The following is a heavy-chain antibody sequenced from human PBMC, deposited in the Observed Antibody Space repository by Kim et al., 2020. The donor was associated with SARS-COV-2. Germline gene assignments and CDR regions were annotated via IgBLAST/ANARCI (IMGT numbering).Heavy chain of an antibody. D-gene: IGHD3-16*01. V-gene: IGHV3-74*01. CDR3: AKVFTWFDP. J-gene: IGHJ5*02. CDR2: T. Sequence: TTDADSVEGRFTISRDNEKNTLYLQMNSLTAEDTAVYFCAKVFTWFDPWGQGTLVAVSS.